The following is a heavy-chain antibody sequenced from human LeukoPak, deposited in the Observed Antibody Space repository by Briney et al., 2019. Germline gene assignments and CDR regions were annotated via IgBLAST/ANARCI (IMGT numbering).Heavy chain of an antibody. CDR1: GYSISSGYY. CDR3: ARDSGYEKFDY. CDR2: IGHSGST. D-gene: IGHD5-12*01. V-gene: IGHV4-38-2*02. J-gene: IGHJ4*02. Sequence: SETLSLTCTVSGYSISSGYYWTWIRQPPGKRLEWLGEIGHSGSTNYNPSLKSRVTISVDTSKNQFSLKLSSVTAADTAVYYCARDSGYEKFDYWGQGTLVTVSS.